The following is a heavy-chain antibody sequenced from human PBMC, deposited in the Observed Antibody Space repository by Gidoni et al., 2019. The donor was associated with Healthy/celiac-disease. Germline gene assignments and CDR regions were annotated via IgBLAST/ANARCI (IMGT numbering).Heavy chain of an antibody. V-gene: IGHV3-21*01. CDR1: GFTFSSYS. CDR2: ISSSSSYI. J-gene: IGHJ4*02. D-gene: IGHD6-19*01. CDR3: ARDRDSSGWYNQGPPNFDY. Sequence: EVQLVESGGGLVKPGGSLRLSCAASGFTFSSYSMTWVRQAPGKGLEWVSSISSSSSYIYYADSVKGRFTISRDNAKNSLYLQMNSLRAEDTAVYYCARDRDSSGWYNQGPPNFDYWGQGTLVTVSS.